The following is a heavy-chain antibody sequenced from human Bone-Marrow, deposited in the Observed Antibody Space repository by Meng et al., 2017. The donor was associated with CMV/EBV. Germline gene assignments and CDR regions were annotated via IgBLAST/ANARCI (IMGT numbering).Heavy chain of an antibody. CDR1: EFTFSRYV. CDR2: ISDDGSNK. CDR3: AKSREWCSSISCFLDY. D-gene: IGHD2-2*01. Sequence: SRAAAEFTFSRYVMHWVRQAPGKGLEWVAVISDDGSNKYYAESVKGRFTISRDNSTSTLYLQMNSLRAEDTALYYCAKSREWCSSISCFLDYWGQGTLVTVSS. V-gene: IGHV3-30-3*02. J-gene: IGHJ4*02.